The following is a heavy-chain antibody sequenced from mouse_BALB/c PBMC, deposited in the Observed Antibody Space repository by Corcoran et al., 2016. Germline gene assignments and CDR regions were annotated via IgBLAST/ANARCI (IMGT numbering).Heavy chain of an antibody. V-gene: IGHV1S136*01. CDR2: INPNNDGT. CDR3: VRDFLFVY. CDR1: GDTCTSYL. J-gene: IGHJ3*01. Sequence: EVQLQQSGPELGKPGASVKMSCKASGDTCTSYLMHWVKQKPGQGLEWIGYINPNNDGTKYNEKFKGKATLTSDKSSSTAYMELASLTSDDSAVYYCVRDFLFVYWGQGTLVPVS.